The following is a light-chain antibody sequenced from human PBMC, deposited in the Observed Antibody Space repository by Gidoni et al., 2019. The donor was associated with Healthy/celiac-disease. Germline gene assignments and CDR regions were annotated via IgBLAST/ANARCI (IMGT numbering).Light chain of an antibody. V-gene: IGKV3-20*01. CDR3: QQYGSS. CDR2: GAS. CDR1: KSVSSSY. Sequence: EIVLTQSPGTLSLSPGERATLRCRASKSVSSSYLAWYQQRPGQAPRLLSYGASSRATGIPDRFSGSGSGTDFTLTISRLEPEDFAVYYCQQYGSSFGQGTKVEIK. J-gene: IGKJ1*01.